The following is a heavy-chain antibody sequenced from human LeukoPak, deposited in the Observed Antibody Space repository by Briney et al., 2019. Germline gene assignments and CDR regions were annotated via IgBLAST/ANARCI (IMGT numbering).Heavy chain of an antibody. J-gene: IGHJ3*02. CDR2: IYAKTGAT. V-gene: IGHV1-2*02. D-gene: IGHD3-10*01. Sequence: ASVKVSCKASGYTFTDNYIHWVRQAPGRGLEWLGWIYAKTGATKNAQKFQGRVTMARDTSINTAYMDLYSLNSDDTAVYYCARDAFGGDSFETWGQGTMVTVSS. CDR1: GYTFTDNY. CDR3: ARDAFGGDSFET.